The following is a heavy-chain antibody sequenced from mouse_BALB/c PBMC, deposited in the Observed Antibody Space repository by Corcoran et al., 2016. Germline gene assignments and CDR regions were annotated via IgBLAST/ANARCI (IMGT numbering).Heavy chain of an antibody. J-gene: IGHJ4*01. D-gene: IGHD2-3*01. CDR1: GYTFSSYW. CDR2: ILPGSGST. V-gene: IGHV1-9*01. CDR3: ARKEDGYYRYYAMDY. Sequence: QVQLQQSGAELMKPGASVKISCKATGYTFSSYWIEWVKQRPGHGLEWIGEILPGSGSTNYNEKFKGKATFTADTSSNTAYMQLSSLTSEDSAVYDCARKEDGYYRYYAMDYWGQGTSVTVSS.